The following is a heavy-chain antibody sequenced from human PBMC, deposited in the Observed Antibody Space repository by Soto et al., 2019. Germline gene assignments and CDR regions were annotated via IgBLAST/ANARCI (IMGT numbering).Heavy chain of an antibody. CDR2: ISYTGST. CDR1: AGSISPYY. Sequence: QVQLQESGPGLVKPSETLPLTCTVSAGSISPYYWNWIRQAPGKGLEWIGFISYTGSTKYNPSLKNRVTMSLDTSKNQISLKVTSVTAADTAVYYCARGWTSAVGMDVWGQGTTVTVSS. J-gene: IGHJ6*02. CDR3: ARGWTSAVGMDV. V-gene: IGHV4-59*01. D-gene: IGHD4-17*01.